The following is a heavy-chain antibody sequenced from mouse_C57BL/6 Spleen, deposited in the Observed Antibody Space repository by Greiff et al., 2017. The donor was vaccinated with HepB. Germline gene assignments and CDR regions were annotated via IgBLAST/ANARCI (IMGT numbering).Heavy chain of an antibody. Sequence: VQLQQSGAELARPGASVKMSCKASGYTFTSYTMHWVKQRPGQGLEWIGYINPSSGYTKYNQKFKDKATLTADKSSSTAYMQLSSLTSEDSAVYDRARTGGEAWFAYWGQGTLVTVSA. CDR3: ARTGGEAWFAY. J-gene: IGHJ3*01. V-gene: IGHV1-4*01. CDR2: INPSSGYT. CDR1: GYTFTSYT.